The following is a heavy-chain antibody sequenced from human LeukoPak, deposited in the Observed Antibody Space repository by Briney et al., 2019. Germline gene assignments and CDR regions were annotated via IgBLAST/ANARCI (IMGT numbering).Heavy chain of an antibody. CDR3: AGGKGVRGVITYYYYYYYMDV. CDR1: GYTLTELS. V-gene: IGHV1-24*01. D-gene: IGHD3-10*01. CDR2: FDPEDGET. J-gene: IGHJ6*03. Sequence: GASVKVSCKVSGYTLTELSMHWVRQAPGKGLEWMGGFDPEDGETIYAQEFQGRVTMTEDTSTDTAYMELSSLRSEDTAVYYCAGGKGVRGVITYYYYYYYMDVWGKGTTVTVSS.